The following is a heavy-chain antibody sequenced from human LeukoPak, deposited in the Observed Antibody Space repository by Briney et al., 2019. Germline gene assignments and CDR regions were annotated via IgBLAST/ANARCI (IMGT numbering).Heavy chain of an antibody. CDR1: GGSISSYY. CDR3: ARVPTTYSYGPNWFDP. CDR2: IYYSGST. Sequence: SETLSLTCTVSGGSISSYYWSWIRQPPGKGLEWIGYIYYSGSTNYNPSLKSRVTISVDTSKNQFSLKLSSVTAADTAVYYCARVPTTYSYGPNWFDPWGQGTLVTVSS. V-gene: IGHV4-59*01. D-gene: IGHD5-18*01. J-gene: IGHJ5*02.